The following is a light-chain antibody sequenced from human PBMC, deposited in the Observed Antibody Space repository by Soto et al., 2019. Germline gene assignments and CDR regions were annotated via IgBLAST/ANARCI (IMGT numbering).Light chain of an antibody. J-gene: IGKJ2*01. CDR3: QHYNNWPFT. Sequence: EIVMTQSPATLSVSPGERATPSCRASQSISSNLAWYQQKPGQAPSLLIYGASARATGIPARFSGSGSGTEFTLTISSLQSEDYAVYYCQHYNNWPFTFGQGTNLEIK. CDR2: GAS. CDR1: QSISSN. V-gene: IGKV3-15*01.